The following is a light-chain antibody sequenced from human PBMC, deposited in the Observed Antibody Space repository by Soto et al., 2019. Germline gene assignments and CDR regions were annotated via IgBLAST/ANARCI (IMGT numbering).Light chain of an antibody. CDR3: QQYGSSSWT. V-gene: IGKV3-20*01. CDR2: ATS. CDR1: QSVSSSY. Sequence: EIVVTQSTGTLSLSPGERKTLSCRASQSVSSSYLAWYQQKPGQPPRLVMYATSSRATGIPARFSGSGSGTDFTLTISRLEPEDFAVYYCQQYGSSSWTFGQGTKVDI. J-gene: IGKJ1*01.